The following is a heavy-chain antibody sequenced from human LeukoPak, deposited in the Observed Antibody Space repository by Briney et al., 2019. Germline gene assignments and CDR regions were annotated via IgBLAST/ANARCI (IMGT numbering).Heavy chain of an antibody. CDR1: GFSFSTYT. CDR2: ISSSSSTI. V-gene: IGHV3-48*02. J-gene: IGHJ4*02. Sequence: GGSLRLSCAASGFSFSTYTMIWVRQAPGKGLDWVSYISSSSSTIYYADSVKGRFTISRDNANNSLYLQMNSLRDEDTAVYYCARARRYRSSWYHDYWGQGSLVTVSS. D-gene: IGHD6-13*01. CDR3: ARARRYRSSWYHDY.